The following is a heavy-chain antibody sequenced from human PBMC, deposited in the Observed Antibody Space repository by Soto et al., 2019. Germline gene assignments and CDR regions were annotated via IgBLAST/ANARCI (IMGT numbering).Heavy chain of an antibody. V-gene: IGHV2-70*01. J-gene: IGHJ6*04. D-gene: IGHD7-27*01. CDR1: GFSLSTSGMC. CDR3: ARSWGGYYSYGMDV. Sequence: SGPTLVNPTQTLTLTCTFSGFSLSTSGMCVSWIRQPPGKALEWLALIDWDDDKYYSTSLKTRLTISKDTSKNQVVLTMTNMDPVDTATYYCARSWGGYYSYGMDVWGKGTTVTVSS. CDR2: IDWDDDK.